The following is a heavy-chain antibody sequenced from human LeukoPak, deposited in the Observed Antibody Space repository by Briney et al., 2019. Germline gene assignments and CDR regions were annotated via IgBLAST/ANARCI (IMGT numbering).Heavy chain of an antibody. J-gene: IGHJ5*02. Sequence: GGSLRLSCAASGVTISRYGIYWVREAPGKGVEGVAFTRIEGGDEYYADSVKGGFTISRENSKNTLYVEMKNVRAEETAVYYCARGVPIWSGYNWFDPWGQGTLVTVSA. D-gene: IGHD3-3*01. CDR3: ARGVPIWSGYNWFDP. V-gene: IGHV3-30*02. CDR1: GVTISRYG. CDR2: TRIEGGDE.